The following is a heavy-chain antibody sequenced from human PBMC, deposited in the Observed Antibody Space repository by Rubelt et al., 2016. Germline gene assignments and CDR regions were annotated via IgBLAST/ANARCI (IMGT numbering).Heavy chain of an antibody. J-gene: IGHJ5*02. V-gene: IGHV1-69*13. CDR2: IIPIFGTA. Sequence: QVQLVQSGAEVKKPGASVKVSCKASGYTLTSYAISWVRQAPGQGLEWMGGIIPIFGTANYAQKFQGRVTITADESTGTAYMELSSLRSEDTAVYYCATGGDFGVVIPNWFDPWGQGTLVTVSS. CDR3: ATGGDFGVVIPNWFDP. CDR1: GYTLTSYA. D-gene: IGHD3-3*01.